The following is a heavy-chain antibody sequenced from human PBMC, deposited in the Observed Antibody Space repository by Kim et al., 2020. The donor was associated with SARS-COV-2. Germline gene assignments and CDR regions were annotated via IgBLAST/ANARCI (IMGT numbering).Heavy chain of an antibody. CDR2: INHSGIS. CDR1: VVSFTDYY. CDR3: ARGLLNWNYRGFWFDT. Sequence: SETLSLTCSVSVVSFTDYYWTWIRQPPGKGLEWIGEINHSGISNYIPALKSRATISLDTSKNHLSLNLSSVTAADTAVYYCARGLLNWNYRGFWFDTWGHGTLVTVSS. V-gene: IGHV4-34*01. D-gene: IGHD1-7*01. J-gene: IGHJ5*01.